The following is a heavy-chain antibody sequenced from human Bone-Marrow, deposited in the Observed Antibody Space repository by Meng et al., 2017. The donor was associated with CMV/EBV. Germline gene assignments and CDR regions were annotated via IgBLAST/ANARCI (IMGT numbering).Heavy chain of an antibody. CDR2: IKQDGSEK. CDR1: GFTFSSYW. D-gene: IGHD3-3*01. V-gene: IGHV3-7*03. Sequence: GESLKISCAASGFTFSSYWMSWVRQAPGKGLEWVANIKQDGSEKYYVDSVKGRFTISRDNAKNSLFLQMNSLRAEDTAVYYCARDSRTYYDFWSGPLDAFDIWGQGTMVTVSS. J-gene: IGHJ3*02. CDR3: ARDSRTYYDFWSGPLDAFDI.